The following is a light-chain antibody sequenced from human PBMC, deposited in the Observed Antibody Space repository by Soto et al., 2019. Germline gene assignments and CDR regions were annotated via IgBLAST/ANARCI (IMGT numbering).Light chain of an antibody. Sequence: DIVTTQSPLSLPVTPGEPASISCRSSQSLLHSNGYNYLDWYLQKPGQSPQLLIYLGSNRASGVPDRFSGSGSGTDFTLKISRVEAEDVGVYYCMRALQTPLTFGGGTKVEIK. CDR1: QSLLHSNGYNY. CDR3: MRALQTPLT. CDR2: LGS. V-gene: IGKV2-28*01. J-gene: IGKJ4*01.